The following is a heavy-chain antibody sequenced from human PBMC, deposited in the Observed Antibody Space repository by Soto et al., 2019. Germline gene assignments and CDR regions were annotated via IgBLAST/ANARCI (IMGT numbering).Heavy chain of an antibody. CDR1: GYTFTSYA. D-gene: IGHD6-19*01. CDR2: INAGNGNT. J-gene: IGHJ3*02. V-gene: IGHV1-3*01. CDR3: ASSLWGFSGWGRSGWYDAFDI. Sequence: ASVKVSCKASGYTFTSYAMHWVRQAPGQRLEWMGWINAGNGNTKYSQKFQGRVTITRDTSASTAYMGLSSLRSEDTAVYYCASSLWGFSGWGRSGWYDAFDIWHKGTMVTVSS.